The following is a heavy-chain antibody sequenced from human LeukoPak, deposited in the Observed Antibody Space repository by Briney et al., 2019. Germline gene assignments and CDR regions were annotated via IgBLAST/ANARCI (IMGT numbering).Heavy chain of an antibody. D-gene: IGHD3-22*01. J-gene: IGHJ3*02. CDR2: IYWDDDK. CDR3: AHLYDSSGYSDDAFDI. CDR1: GFSLSTSGVG. V-gene: IGHV2-5*02. Sequence: SGPTLVKPTQTLTLTCTFSGFSLSTSGVGVGWIRQPPGKALEWLALIYWDDDKRYSPSLNNRLTIIKDTSKNQVVLTMTNMDPVDTATYYCAHLYDSSGYSDDAFDIWGQGTMVTVSS.